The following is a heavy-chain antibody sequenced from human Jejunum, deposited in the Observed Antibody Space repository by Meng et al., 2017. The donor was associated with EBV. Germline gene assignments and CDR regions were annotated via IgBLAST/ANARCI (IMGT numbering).Heavy chain of an antibody. V-gene: IGHV3-11*05. Sequence: QVQLVEAGGGLVKPGGSMRLSCAASGFTFSNHYMNWIRQAPGKGLEWVSYISGSSHDTNYADSVKGRFTISRDNAKNLLYLQLNSLTVEDTAVYYCARDARLAPYWGQGTLVTVDS. CDR2: ISGSSHDT. CDR3: ARDARLAPY. J-gene: IGHJ4*02. D-gene: IGHD1-1*01. CDR1: GFTFSNHY.